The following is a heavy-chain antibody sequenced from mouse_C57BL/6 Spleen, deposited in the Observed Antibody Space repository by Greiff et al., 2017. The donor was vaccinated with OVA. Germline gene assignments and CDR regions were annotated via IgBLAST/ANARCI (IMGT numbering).Heavy chain of an antibody. V-gene: IGHV1-69*01. J-gene: IGHJ2*01. CDR2: IDPSDSYT. CDR1: GYTFTSYW. Sequence: QVQLQQPGAELVMPGASVKLSCKASGYTFTSYWMHWVKQRPGQGLGWIGEIDPSDSYTNYNQKFKGKSTLTVDKSSSTAYMQLSSLTSEDSAVYYCARSADGYDDYWGQGTTLTVSS. CDR3: ARSADGYDDY. D-gene: IGHD2-2*01.